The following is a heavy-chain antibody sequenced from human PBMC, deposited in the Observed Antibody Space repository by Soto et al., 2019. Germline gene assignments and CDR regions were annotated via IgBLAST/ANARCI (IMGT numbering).Heavy chain of an antibody. Sequence: PGESLKISCEASGYSFSNYWIGWVRQLPGKGLEWMGIIYPANSDTTYSPSFQGHVTISADKSGSTAYLMWDSLKASDTAIYYCARNFHGNSHYYSGMDVWGQGTTVTVSS. CDR2: IYPANSDT. CDR1: GYSFSNYW. D-gene: IGHD4-17*01. J-gene: IGHJ6*02. V-gene: IGHV5-51*01. CDR3: ARNFHGNSHYYSGMDV.